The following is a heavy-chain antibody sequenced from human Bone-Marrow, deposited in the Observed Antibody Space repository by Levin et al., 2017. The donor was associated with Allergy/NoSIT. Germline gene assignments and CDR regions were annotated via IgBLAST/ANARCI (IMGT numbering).Heavy chain of an antibody. D-gene: IGHD6-19*01. CDR2: ISGSGGST. Sequence: GESLKISCAASGFTFSSYAMSWVRQAPGKGLEWVSAISGSGGSTYYADSVKGRFTISRDNSKNTLYLQMNSLRAEDTAVYYCAKGGRQWLVTLGGWYFDLWGRGTLVTVSS. CDR3: AKGGRQWLVTLGGWYFDL. V-gene: IGHV3-23*01. CDR1: GFTFSSYA. J-gene: IGHJ2*01.